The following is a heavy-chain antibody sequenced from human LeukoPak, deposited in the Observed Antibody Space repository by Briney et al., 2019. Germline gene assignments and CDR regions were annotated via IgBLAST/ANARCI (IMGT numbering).Heavy chain of an antibody. J-gene: IGHJ4*02. CDR3: AAELYSGTYGRCCSFAF. CDR1: GYTFTSYY. V-gene: IGHV1-46*01. CDR2: INPSGGST. D-gene: IGHD1-26*01. Sequence: APVKVSCKASGYTFTSYYMHWVRQAPGQGLEWMGIINPSGGSTSYAQKFQGRVTMTTDTSTSTAYMELRSLRSDDTAVYYCAAELYSGTYGRCCSFAFWGQGTLVTVSS.